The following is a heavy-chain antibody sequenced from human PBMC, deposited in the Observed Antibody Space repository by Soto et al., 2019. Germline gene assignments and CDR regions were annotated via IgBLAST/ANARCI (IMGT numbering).Heavy chain of an antibody. V-gene: IGHV3-9*01. CDR3: TKGGYDLIYYFGMDV. J-gene: IGHJ6*02. D-gene: IGHD5-12*01. Sequence: EVQLIESGGGWVQPGTSLRVSCAASGFTFHAYAMHWVRQAPGKGLEWVSGISSDGDTIAYADSVQGRFTVFRDNAKNSMYRQMNSLRAEDTARYYCTKGGYDLIYYFGMDVWGQGNTVTVSS. CDR2: ISSDGDTI. CDR1: GFTFHAYA.